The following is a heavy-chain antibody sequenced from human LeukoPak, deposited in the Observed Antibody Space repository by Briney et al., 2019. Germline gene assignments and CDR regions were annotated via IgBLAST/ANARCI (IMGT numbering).Heavy chain of an antibody. D-gene: IGHD3-3*01. Sequence: ASVKVSCKASGYTFTGYYMHWVRQAPGQGLQWMGWINPNSGGTNYAQKFQGRVTMTRDTSISTAYMELSRLRSDDTAVYYCARARIFGVNWFDPWGQGTLVTVSS. CDR2: INPNSGGT. CDR1: GYTFTGYY. CDR3: ARARIFGVNWFDP. J-gene: IGHJ5*02. V-gene: IGHV1-2*02.